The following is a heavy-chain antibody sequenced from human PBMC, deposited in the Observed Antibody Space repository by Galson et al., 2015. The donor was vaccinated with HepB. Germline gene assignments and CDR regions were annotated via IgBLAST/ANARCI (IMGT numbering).Heavy chain of an antibody. V-gene: IGHV3-74*01. CDR2: INSDGSST. D-gene: IGHD2-15*01. CDR1: GFTFSSYW. J-gene: IGHJ6*02. Sequence: SLRLSCAASGFTFSSYWMHWVRQAPGKGLVWVSRINSDGSSTSYADSVKGRFTISRDNAKNTLYLQMNSLRAEDTAVYYCAREFCSGGSCYPLYYYYYGMDVWGQGTTVTVSS. CDR3: AREFCSGGSCYPLYYYYYGMDV.